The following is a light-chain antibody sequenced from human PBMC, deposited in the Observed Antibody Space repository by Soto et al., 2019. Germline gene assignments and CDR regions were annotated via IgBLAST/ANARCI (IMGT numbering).Light chain of an antibody. CDR3: QHYNDYSWT. Sequence: DIHMTQSPSTLSASVGDRVTITCRASQSISIWLAWYQQKPGRAPNLVIYVTSGLESGVPSRFSGSVSGTEFTLTISSLQPDYFATYYCQHYNDYSWTFGQGTKVEIK. CDR2: VTS. V-gene: IGKV1-5*03. J-gene: IGKJ1*01. CDR1: QSISIW.